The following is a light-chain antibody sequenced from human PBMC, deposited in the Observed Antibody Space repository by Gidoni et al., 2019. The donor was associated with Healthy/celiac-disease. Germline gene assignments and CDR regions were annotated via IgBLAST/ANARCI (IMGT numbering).Light chain of an antibody. CDR3: KQSYSTPET. CDR2: AAS. CDR1: QSISSY. V-gene: IGKV1-39*01. Sequence: DIQMTQSPSSLSASVGDRVTITCRASQSISSYLNWYQQKPGKAPKLLIYAASSLQSGVPSRFSGSGSGTDFTLTISSRQPEDFATYYCKQSYSTPETFGQGAKVEIK. J-gene: IGKJ1*01.